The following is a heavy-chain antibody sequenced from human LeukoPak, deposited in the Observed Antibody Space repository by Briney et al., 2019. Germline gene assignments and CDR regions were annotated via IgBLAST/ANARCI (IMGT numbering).Heavy chain of an antibody. CDR1: GFTFSNYG. J-gene: IGHJ2*01. Sequence: GGSLRLSCAASGFTFSNYGMHWVRQAPGKGLEWVAVIWYDGSNKYYADSVRGRFTISRDNSKNTLYLQMNSLRAEDTAVYFCARYGFPGAVTQNEGWWFFDLWGRGTLVTVSS. V-gene: IGHV3-33*01. CDR2: IWYDGSNK. D-gene: IGHD4-17*01. CDR3: ARYGFPGAVTQNEGWWFFDL.